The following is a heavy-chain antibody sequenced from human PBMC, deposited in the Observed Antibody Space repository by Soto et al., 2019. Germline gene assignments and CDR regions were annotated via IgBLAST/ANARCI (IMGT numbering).Heavy chain of an antibody. CDR3: IQSRCGGDCLQSYASYYYYGMDV. Sequence: QITLKESGPTLVKPTQTLTLTCTFSAFSLSTGGVGVGWIRQPPGKALEWLALIYWDDDKRYSPSLRSRLTITKDTSKKQVVLTMTNMDPVDTATYYCIQSRCGGDCLQSYASYYYYGMDVWGQGTTVTVSS. D-gene: IGHD2-21*02. J-gene: IGHJ6*02. CDR2: IYWDDDK. CDR1: AFSLSTGGVG. V-gene: IGHV2-5*02.